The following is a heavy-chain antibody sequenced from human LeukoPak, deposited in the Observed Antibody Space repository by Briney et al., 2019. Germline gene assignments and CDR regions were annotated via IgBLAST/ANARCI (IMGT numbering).Heavy chain of an antibody. CDR1: GGSFSGYY. J-gene: IGHJ4*02. D-gene: IGHD4-17*01. CDR3: AREALTVTPTFDY. CDR2: INHSGST. Sequence: SETLSLTCAVYGGSFSGYYWSWIREPPGKGLEWIGEINHSGSTNYNPSLKSRVTISVDTSKNQFSLKLSSVTAADTAVYYCAREALTVTPTFDYWGQGTLVTGSS. V-gene: IGHV4-34*01.